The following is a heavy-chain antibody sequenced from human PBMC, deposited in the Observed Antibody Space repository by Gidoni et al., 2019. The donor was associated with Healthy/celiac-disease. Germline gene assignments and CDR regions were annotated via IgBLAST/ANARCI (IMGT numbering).Heavy chain of an antibody. CDR1: GGSISSYY. J-gene: IGHJ4*02. Sequence: QVQLQESGPGLVKPSETLSLTCTVSGGSISSYYWSWIRQPAGKGLEWIGRIYTSGSTNYNPSLKSRVTMSVDTSKNQFSLKLSSVTAADTAVYYCARDIFADDSSGYYPHYFDYWGQGTLVTVSS. V-gene: IGHV4-4*07. CDR3: ARDIFADDSSGYYPHYFDY. CDR2: IYTSGST. D-gene: IGHD3-22*01.